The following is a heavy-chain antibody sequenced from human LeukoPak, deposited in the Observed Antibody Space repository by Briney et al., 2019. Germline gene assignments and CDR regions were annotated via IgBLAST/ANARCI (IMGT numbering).Heavy chain of an antibody. CDR3: ARDPGLATADYYYYYMDV. CDR2: ISSSSSYI. Sequence: GGSLRLSCAASGFTFSSYSMNWVRQAPGKGLEWVSSISSSSSYIYYADSVKGRFTISRDNAKNSLYLQMSSLRSEDTAVYYCARDPGLATADYYYYYMDVWGKGTTVTVSS. V-gene: IGHV3-21*04. CDR1: GFTFSSYS. D-gene: IGHD6-19*01. J-gene: IGHJ6*03.